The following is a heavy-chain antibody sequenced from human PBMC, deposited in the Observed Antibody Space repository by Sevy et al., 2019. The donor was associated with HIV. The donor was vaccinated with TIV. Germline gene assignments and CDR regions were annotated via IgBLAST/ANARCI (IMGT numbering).Heavy chain of an antibody. V-gene: IGHV4-59*08. CDR2: VYYTGCT. Sequence: SETLSLTCTVSGGSINSDHWNWIRQPPGKGLEWIGYVYYTGCTNYNPSLKNRVTISVDRTKNQFSLKLTSVTAADTAVYYCARRNDFDIWGQGTMVTVSS. J-gene: IGHJ3*02. CDR3: ARRNDFDI. CDR1: GGSINSDH.